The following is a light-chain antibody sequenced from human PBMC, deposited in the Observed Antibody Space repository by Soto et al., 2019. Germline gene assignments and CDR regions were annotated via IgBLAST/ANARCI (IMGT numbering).Light chain of an antibody. CDR1: QSVSNNY. CDR3: QQYGSSGT. J-gene: IGKJ1*01. V-gene: IGKV3-20*01. Sequence: EIVLTQSPGTLSLSPGERATLSCRSSQSVSNNYLAWYQQKPGQAPSLLIYGASNRATGSPDRFSGSGSGTDFTLTISRLEPEDLAVYDCQQYGSSGTFGQGTKVEIK. CDR2: GAS.